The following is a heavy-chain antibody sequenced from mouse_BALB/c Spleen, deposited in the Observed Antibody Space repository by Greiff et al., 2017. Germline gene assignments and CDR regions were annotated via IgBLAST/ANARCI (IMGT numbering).Heavy chain of an antibody. CDR3: ASYYDYEWFAY. Sequence: QVQLQQSGAELVRPGTSVKVSCKASGYAFTNYLIEWVKQRPGQGLEWIGVINPGSGGTNYNEKFKGKATLTADKSSSTAYMQLSSLTSDDSAVYFCASYYDYEWFAYWGQGTLVTVSA. V-gene: IGHV1-54*01. J-gene: IGHJ3*01. CDR2: INPGSGGT. D-gene: IGHD2-4*01. CDR1: GYAFTNYL.